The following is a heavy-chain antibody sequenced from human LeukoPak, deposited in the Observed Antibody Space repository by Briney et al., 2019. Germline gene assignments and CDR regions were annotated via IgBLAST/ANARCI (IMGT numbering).Heavy chain of an antibody. J-gene: IGHJ4*02. CDR2: ISGYNGNT. D-gene: IGHD2-2*01. Sequence: ASVKVSCKSSGYTFINYGFSWVRQAPGQGLEWVGWISGYNGNTNYAQKFQGRVAMSTDTYTSTAYMELRSLRSDDTAVYYCARYSSSWHFDYWGQGTLVPVSS. CDR1: GYTFINYG. CDR3: ARYSSSWHFDY. V-gene: IGHV1-18*01.